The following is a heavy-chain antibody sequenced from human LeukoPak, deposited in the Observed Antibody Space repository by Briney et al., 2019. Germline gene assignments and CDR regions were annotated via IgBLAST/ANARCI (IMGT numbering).Heavy chain of an antibody. CDR1: GFTLSTYG. V-gene: IGHV3-30*18. CDR3: AKDRDDGFDI. CDR2: MSSHGSNK. Sequence: PGGSLRLSCAAPGFTLSTYGMHWVRQAPGKGRGWVAVMSSHGSNKYYADSVKGRFTISRDNSKNTLYLQMNSLRTEDTAVYYCAKDRDDGFDIWGQGTMVSVSS. J-gene: IGHJ3*02.